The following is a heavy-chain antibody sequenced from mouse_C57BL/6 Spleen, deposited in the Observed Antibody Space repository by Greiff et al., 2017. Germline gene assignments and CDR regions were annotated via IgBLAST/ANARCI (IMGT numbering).Heavy chain of an antibody. CDR3: ARSYYYGSRYYAMDY. D-gene: IGHD1-1*01. CDR1: GYAFSSSW. Sequence: QVQLQQSGPELVKPGASVKISCKASGYAFSSSWMNWVKQRPGKGLEWIGRIYPGDGDTNYNGKFKGKATLTADKSSSTAYMQLSSLTSEDSAVYFCARSYYYGSRYYAMDYWGQGTSVTVSS. V-gene: IGHV1-82*01. J-gene: IGHJ4*01. CDR2: IYPGDGDT.